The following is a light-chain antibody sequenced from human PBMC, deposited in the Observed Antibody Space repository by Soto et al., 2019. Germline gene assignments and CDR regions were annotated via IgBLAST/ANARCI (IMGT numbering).Light chain of an antibody. CDR2: DAS. Sequence: VVTQSPPTLSLSPGEIATLSFRTSLSVSSYLAWYQQKPGQAPRLLIYDASSRATGIPARFTGSGSGTDFNLTISTLEPEDFAVYYCQQRQYWPPITFGQGTRLEIK. CDR1: LSVSSY. V-gene: IGKV3-11*01. J-gene: IGKJ5*01. CDR3: QQRQYWPPIT.